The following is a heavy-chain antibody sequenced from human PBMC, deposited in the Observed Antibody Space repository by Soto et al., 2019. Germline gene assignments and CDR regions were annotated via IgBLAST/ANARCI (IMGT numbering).Heavy chain of an antibody. J-gene: IGHJ4*02. CDR3: ARDSQAFPHSATNLPPRYFSY. CDR2: ISYDGSNK. D-gene: IGHD3-10*01. Sequence: PGGSLRLSCAASGCTFISYAMRWVRQAPGKGLEWVAVISYDGSNKYYADSVKGRFTISRDNSKNTLYLQMNSLKAEDTAVYYCARDSQAFPHSATNLPPRYFSYWGQGTLVTVSS. V-gene: IGHV3-30-3*01. CDR1: GCTFISYA.